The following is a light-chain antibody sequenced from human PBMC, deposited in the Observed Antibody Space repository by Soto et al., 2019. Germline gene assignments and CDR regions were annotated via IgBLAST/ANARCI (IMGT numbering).Light chain of an antibody. CDR3: QHYNTYSWFT. V-gene: IGKV1-5*03. CDR1: QSISKW. J-gene: IGKJ3*01. CDR2: QAS. Sequence: DIQMTQSPSTLSASVGDRVTITCRASQSISKWLAWYQQKPGKAPKLLIYQASSLESGVPSRFSGSGSGTEFTLTISSLQPDDVATYDCQHYNTYSWFTFGPGTKVDIK.